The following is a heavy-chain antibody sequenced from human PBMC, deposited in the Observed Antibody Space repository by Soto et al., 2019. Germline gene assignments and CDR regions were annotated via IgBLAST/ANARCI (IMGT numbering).Heavy chain of an antibody. Sequence: RLSCAASGFTFSTYWMHWVRQAPGKGLVWVSRINRDGIGTTYAESVKGRFTISRDNTKNTLYLQMNSLRVEDTAVYYCGPLGNFGVVMGHWGQGTPVTVSS. J-gene: IGHJ4*02. V-gene: IGHV3-74*03. CDR1: GFTFSTYW. CDR2: INRDGIGT. D-gene: IGHD3-3*01. CDR3: GPLGNFGVVMGH.